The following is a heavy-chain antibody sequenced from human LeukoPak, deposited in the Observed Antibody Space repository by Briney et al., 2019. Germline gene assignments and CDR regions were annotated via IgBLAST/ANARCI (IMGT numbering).Heavy chain of an antibody. CDR1: GFTFSTYS. CDR3: ARDPNGDYVGAFDF. CDR2: ITGGGYA. Sequence: GGSLRLSCAASGFTFSTYSMNWVRQAPGKGLEWVSSITGGGYASYADSVKGRFTISRDNSKNTLYLQMNSLRVEDTAVYYCARDPNGDYVGAFDFWGQGTTVTVSS. J-gene: IGHJ3*01. D-gene: IGHD4-17*01. V-gene: IGHV3-23*01.